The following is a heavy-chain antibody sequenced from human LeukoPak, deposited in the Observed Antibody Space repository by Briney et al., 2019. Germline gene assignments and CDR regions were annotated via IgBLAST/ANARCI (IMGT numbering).Heavy chain of an antibody. CDR3: ARESYSIDNWFDP. V-gene: IGHV1-69*05. J-gene: IGHJ5*02. D-gene: IGHD4-11*01. CDR1: GYIFTSYA. CDR2: IIPIFGTA. Sequence: SVKVYCKASGYIFTSYAISWVRQAPGQGLEWMGGIIPIFGTANYAQKFQGRVTITTDESTSTAYMELSSLRSEDTAVYYCARESYSIDNWFDPWGQGTLVTVSS.